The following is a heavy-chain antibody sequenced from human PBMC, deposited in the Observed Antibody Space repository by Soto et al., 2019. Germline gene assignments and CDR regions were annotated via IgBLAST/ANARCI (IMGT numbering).Heavy chain of an antibody. CDR2: IIPIFGTA. D-gene: IGHD4-4*01. V-gene: IGHV1-69*01. Sequence: QVQLVQSGAEVKKPGSSVKVSCKASGGTFSSYAISWVRQAPGQGLECMGGIIPIFGTANYAQKFQGRVTITADESKSTAYMELSSLRSEDTAVYYCARGTTAREPTYYYYGMDVWGQGTTVTVSS. J-gene: IGHJ6*02. CDR3: ARGTTAREPTYYYYGMDV. CDR1: GGTFSSYA.